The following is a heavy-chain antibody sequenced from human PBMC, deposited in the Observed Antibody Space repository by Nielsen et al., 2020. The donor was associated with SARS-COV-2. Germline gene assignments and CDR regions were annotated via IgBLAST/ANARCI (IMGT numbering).Heavy chain of an antibody. CDR3: ARDGVSGNYFDY. J-gene: IGHJ4*02. Sequence: SETLSLTCTVSGGSVIFYYWSWIRHPPGKGLEWIGYIYDSGDTKYNPSLKSRATISVDTSKNQFSLRLSSVTAADTAVYYCARDGVSGNYFDYWGPGTLVTVSS. V-gene: IGHV4-59*02. CDR1: GGSVIFYY. D-gene: IGHD6-19*01. CDR2: IYDSGDT.